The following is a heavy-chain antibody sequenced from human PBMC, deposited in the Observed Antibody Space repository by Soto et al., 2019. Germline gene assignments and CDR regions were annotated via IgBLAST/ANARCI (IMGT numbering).Heavy chain of an antibody. D-gene: IGHD5-18*01. CDR2: ISAYNGNT. Sequence: QVQLVQSGAEVKKPVASVKVSCKASGYTFTSSGISLLRQAPGQGLEWMGWISAYNGNTNYAQKLQGRVTMTTDTYTSTAYMALRSLRSDDMAVYYCARGVLGIPCDYWGQGTLVTGSS. V-gene: IGHV1-18*03. CDR3: ARGVLGIPCDY. J-gene: IGHJ4*02. CDR1: GYTFTSSG.